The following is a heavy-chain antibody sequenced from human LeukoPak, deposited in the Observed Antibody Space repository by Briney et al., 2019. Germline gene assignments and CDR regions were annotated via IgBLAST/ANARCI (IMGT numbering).Heavy chain of an antibody. J-gene: IGHJ4*02. CDR1: GFTFSSYG. Sequence: GGSLRLSCAASGFTFSSYGMHWVRQAPGEGLEWVAVISYDGSNKYYADSVKGRFTISRDNSKNTLYLQMNSLRAEDTAVYYCAKEWWTPPFDYWGQGTLVTVSS. V-gene: IGHV3-30*18. CDR2: ISYDGSNK. CDR3: AKEWWTPPFDY. D-gene: IGHD2-15*01.